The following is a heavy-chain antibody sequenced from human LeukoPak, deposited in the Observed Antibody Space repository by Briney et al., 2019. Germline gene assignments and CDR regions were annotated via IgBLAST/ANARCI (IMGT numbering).Heavy chain of an antibody. CDR1: GGSVLSSSYY. CDR3: ARPGITLIRGVSAFEF. CDR2: IYYSGST. V-gene: IGHV4-39*01. Sequence: PSETLSLTCTVSGGSVLSSSYYWGWIRQSPGRGLEWIGSIYYSGSTYYNPSLKSRVTISVDTSKNQFSLKLSSVTATDTAVYYCARPGITLIRGVSAFEFWGQGTLVTVST. J-gene: IGHJ4*02. D-gene: IGHD3-10*01.